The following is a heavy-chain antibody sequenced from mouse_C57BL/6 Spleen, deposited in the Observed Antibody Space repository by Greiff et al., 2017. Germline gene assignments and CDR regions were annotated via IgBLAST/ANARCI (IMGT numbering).Heavy chain of an antibody. CDR2: ISSGGSYT. CDR3: ARKTYGSTIEY. CDR1: GFTFSSYG. Sequence: EVQGVESGGDLVKPGGSLKLSCAASGFTFSSYGMSWVRQTPDKRLEWVATISSGGSYTYYPDSVKGRFTIARDNAKNTLYLQMSSLKSEDTDMYYCARKTYGSTIEYWGKGTTLTVSS. D-gene: IGHD1-1*01. J-gene: IGHJ2*01. V-gene: IGHV5-6*01.